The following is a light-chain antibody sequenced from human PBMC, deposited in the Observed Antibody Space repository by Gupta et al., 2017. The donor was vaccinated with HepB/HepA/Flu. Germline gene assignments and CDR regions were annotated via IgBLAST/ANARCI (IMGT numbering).Light chain of an antibody. Sequence: QSVLTKPTSASGTPGQRVTISCSGSSSNIGTNTVNWYQQLPGTAPKVLIDSSHQRASGVPYRFSASKSGTSATLAISGLQSEDEAYYYCASWDTSLTGWLFGGGTKLTVL. CDR1: SSNIGTNT. V-gene: IGLV1-44*01. CDR3: ASWDTSLTGWL. J-gene: IGLJ3*02. CDR2: SSH.